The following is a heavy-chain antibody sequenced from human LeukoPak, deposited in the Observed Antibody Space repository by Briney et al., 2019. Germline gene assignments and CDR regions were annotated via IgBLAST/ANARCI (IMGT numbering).Heavy chain of an antibody. CDR2: IIPIFGTA. CDR3: ARDHPGAITMVRGVMSYYYYMDV. V-gene: IGHV1-69*13. CDR1: GGTFSSYA. Sequence: SVKVSCKASGGTFSSYAISWVRQAPGQGLEWMGGIIPIFGTANYAQKFQGRVTITADESTSTAYMELSSLRSDDTAVYYCARDHPGAITMVRGVMSYYYYMDVWGKGTTITISS. J-gene: IGHJ6*03. D-gene: IGHD3-10*01.